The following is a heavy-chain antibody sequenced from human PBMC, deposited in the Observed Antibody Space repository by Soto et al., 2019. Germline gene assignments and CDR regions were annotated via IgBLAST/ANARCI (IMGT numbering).Heavy chain of an antibody. V-gene: IGHV3-11*06. CDR2: ISGSSGYT. J-gene: IGHJ6*02. Sequence: QVQLVESGGGLVKPGGSLRLSCAASGFSFSDSYMCWVRQAPGKGLEWVAYISGSSGYTGYADSVKGRFTISRDNAKNSLYLQMNSLRVEDTAVYYCATDRGGYGPPDVWGQGTTVTVSS. CDR1: GFSFSDSY. D-gene: IGHD3-10*01. CDR3: ATDRGGYGPPDV.